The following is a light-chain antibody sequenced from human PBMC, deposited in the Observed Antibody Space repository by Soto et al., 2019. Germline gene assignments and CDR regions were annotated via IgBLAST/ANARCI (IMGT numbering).Light chain of an antibody. V-gene: IGKV3-11*01. CDR3: QHRSNGYT. CDR2: DTF. CDR1: QSVSSY. Sequence: EIVLTQSPATLSLSPGERVTLSCRASQSVSSYLAWYQHRPGQAPRLLMYDTFNRATGVPARFSGSGSGTDFTLTIISLEPEDSAVYYCQHRSNGYTFGQGTKLEIK. J-gene: IGKJ2*01.